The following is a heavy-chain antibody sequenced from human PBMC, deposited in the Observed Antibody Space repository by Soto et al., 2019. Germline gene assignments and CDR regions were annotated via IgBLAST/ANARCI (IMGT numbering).Heavy chain of an antibody. V-gene: IGHV1-18*01. CDR1: GYTFINYG. J-gene: IGHJ3*02. CDR3: ARVNFGNAFEI. D-gene: IGHD3-10*01. Sequence: ASVKVSCKASGYTFINYGIAWVRQAPGQGLAWMGWINPTNGNTNYARDLEGRVTVTADISATTAYMELRSLTSDDTAVYYCARVNFGNAFEIWGQGTKVTVSS. CDR2: INPTNGNT.